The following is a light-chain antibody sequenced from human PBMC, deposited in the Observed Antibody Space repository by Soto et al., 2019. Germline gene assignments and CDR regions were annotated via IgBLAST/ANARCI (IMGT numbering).Light chain of an antibody. J-gene: IGLJ2*01. V-gene: IGLV2-14*01. Sequence: QSALTQPASVSGSPGQSITISCTGTSSDVGGYNYVSWYQQHPGKAPKLMIYGVSNRPSGVSNRFSGSKSGNTASLTICGLQAEDEADYYCGSYTRGSTVVFGGGTKRTVL. CDR2: GVS. CDR3: GSYTRGSTVV. CDR1: SSDVGGYNY.